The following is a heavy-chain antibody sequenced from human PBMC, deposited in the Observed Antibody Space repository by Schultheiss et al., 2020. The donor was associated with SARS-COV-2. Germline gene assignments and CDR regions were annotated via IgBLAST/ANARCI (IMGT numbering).Heavy chain of an antibody. CDR2: IWYDGSNK. D-gene: IGHD1-20*01. Sequence: GGSLRLSCAASGFTFSSYAMHWVRQAPGKGLEWVAVIWYDGSNKYYADSVKGRFTISRDNSKNTLYLQMNSLRAEDTAVYYCARTEYNWNVGTMDVWGQGTTVTVSS. CDR1: GFTFSSYA. J-gene: IGHJ6*02. V-gene: IGHV3-33*08. CDR3: ARTEYNWNVGTMDV.